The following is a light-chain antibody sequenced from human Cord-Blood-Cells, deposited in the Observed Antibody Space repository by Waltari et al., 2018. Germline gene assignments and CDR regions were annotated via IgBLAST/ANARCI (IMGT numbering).Light chain of an antibody. V-gene: IGLV3-1*01. CDR1: KLGAKY. CDR2: KDS. CDR3: QAWDSSVV. J-gene: IGLJ2*01. Sequence: SYELTQPPSVYVSPGQTASITCSGDKLGAKYACWYQQKPGQSPVLVIYKDSKRPSGIPERFSGSNSGNTATLTISGTQAMDEADYYCQAWDSSVVFGGGTKLTVL.